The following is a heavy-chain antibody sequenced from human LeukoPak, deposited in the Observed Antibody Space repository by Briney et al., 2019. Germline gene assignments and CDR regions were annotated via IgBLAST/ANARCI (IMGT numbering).Heavy chain of an antibody. Sequence: GGSLRLSCAVSGFTFSSYGMHWVRQAPGKGVEWVAVISYDGSNKYYADSVKGRFTISRDNSKNTLYLQMNSLRAEDTAVYYCAKEVFGVVIIGIDYWGQGTLVTVSS. D-gene: IGHD3-3*01. CDR2: ISYDGSNK. V-gene: IGHV3-30*18. CDR3: AKEVFGVVIIGIDY. CDR1: GFTFSSYG. J-gene: IGHJ4*02.